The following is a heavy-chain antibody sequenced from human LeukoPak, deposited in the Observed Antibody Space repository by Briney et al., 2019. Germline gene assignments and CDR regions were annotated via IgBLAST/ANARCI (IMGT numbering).Heavy chain of an antibody. J-gene: IGHJ4*02. CDR3: AKEFCSGGSCNLDY. CDR1: GFIFSSYA. CDR2: IWSDGSNK. Sequence: GGSLRLSCAASGFIFSSYAMHWVRQAPGTGLEWVAVIWSDGSNKYYADSVKGRFTISRDNAKNSLYLQMNSLRAEDTAVYYCAKEFCSGGSCNLDYWGQGTLVTVSS. D-gene: IGHD2-15*01. V-gene: IGHV3-33*03.